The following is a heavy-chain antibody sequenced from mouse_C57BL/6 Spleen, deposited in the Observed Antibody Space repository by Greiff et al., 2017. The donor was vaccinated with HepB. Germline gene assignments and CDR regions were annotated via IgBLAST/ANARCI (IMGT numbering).Heavy chain of an antibody. CDR3: ARSTGGAMDY. V-gene: IGHV1-76*01. J-gene: IGHJ4*01. Sequence: VQLQQSGAELVRPGASVKLSCKASGYTFTDYYINWVKQRPGQGLEWIARIYPGSGNTYYNEKFKGKATLTAEKSSSTAYMQLSSLTSEDSAVYFCARSTGGAMDYWGQGTSVTVSS. CDR1: GYTFTDYY. CDR2: IYPGSGNT.